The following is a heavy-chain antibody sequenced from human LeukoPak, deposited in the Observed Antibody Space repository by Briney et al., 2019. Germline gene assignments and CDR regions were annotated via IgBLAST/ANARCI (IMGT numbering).Heavy chain of an antibody. CDR2: IYHSGST. J-gene: IGHJ4*02. CDR1: GYSISSGYY. V-gene: IGHV4-38-2*02. CDR3: ARESETGTVDY. D-gene: IGHD1-7*01. Sequence: SETLSLPCTVSGYSISSGYYWGWIRQPPGKGLEWIGSIYHSGSTYYNPSLKSRVTISVDTSKNQFSLKLSSVTAADTAVYYCARESETGTVDYWGQGTLVTVSS.